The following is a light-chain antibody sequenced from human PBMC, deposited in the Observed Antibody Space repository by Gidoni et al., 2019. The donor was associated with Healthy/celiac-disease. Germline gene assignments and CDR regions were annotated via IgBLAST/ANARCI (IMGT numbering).Light chain of an antibody. CDR1: QSVLYSSNNKNY. J-gene: IGKJ4*01. CDR3: QQYYSTLT. V-gene: IGKV4-1*01. Sequence: DIVMTQSPDYLAVSLGERATINCKSSQSVLYSSNNKNYLAWYQQKPGQPPKLLIYWASTRESVVPDRCSGSGSGTDFTLTISSLQAEDVAVYYFQQYYSTLTFGGGTKVEIK. CDR2: WAS.